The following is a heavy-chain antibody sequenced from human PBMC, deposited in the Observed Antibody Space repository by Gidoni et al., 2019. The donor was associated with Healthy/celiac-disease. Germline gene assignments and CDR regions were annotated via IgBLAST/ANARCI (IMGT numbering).Heavy chain of an antibody. J-gene: IGHJ5*02. CDR2: IIPIFGTA. CDR1: GGTFSSYA. Sequence: QVQLVQSGAVVKEPGSLVKVSCKASGGTFSSYAISWVRQAPGQGLEWMGWIIPIFGTANYAQKFQGRVTITADESTSTAYMELSSLRSEDTAVYYCARDQGGRYNWFDPWGQGTLVTVSS. D-gene: IGHD1-26*01. V-gene: IGHV1-69*01. CDR3: ARDQGGRYNWFDP.